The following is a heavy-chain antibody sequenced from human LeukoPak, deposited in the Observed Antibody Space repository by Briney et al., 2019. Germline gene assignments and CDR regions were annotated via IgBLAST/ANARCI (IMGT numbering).Heavy chain of an antibody. V-gene: IGHV1-69*13. D-gene: IGHD6-19*01. CDR2: IIPIFGTA. CDR1: GYTFSNFR. CDR3: ARDKQGALIAVAGAEYFQH. J-gene: IGHJ1*01. Sequence: SVKVSCKASGYTFSNFRISWVRQAPGQGLEWMGGIIPIFGTANYAQKFQGRVTITADESTSTAYMELSSLRSEDTAVYYCARDKQGALIAVAGAEYFQHWGQGTLVTVSS.